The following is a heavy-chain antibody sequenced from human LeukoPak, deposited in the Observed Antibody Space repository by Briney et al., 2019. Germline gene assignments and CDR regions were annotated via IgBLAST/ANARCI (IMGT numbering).Heavy chain of an antibody. Sequence: GGSLRLSCAASEFTFSSYWMSWVRQAPGKGLEWVANIKQDGSEKYFVDSVKGRFTITRDNAKNSLYLQMNSLRAEDTAVYYCARGRIGATSFDYWGQGTLVTVSS. CDR1: EFTFSSYW. V-gene: IGHV3-7*03. CDR2: IKQDGSEK. CDR3: ARGRIGATSFDY. D-gene: IGHD3-16*01. J-gene: IGHJ4*02.